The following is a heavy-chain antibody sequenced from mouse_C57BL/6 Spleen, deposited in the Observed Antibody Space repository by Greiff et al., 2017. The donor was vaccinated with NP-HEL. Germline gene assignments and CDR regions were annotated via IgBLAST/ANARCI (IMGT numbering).Heavy chain of an antibody. V-gene: IGHV1-55*01. CDR2: IYPGSGST. Sequence: QVQLQQPGAELVKPGASVKMSCKASGYTFTSYWITWVKQRPGQGLEWIGDIYPGSGSTNYNEKFKSKATLTVDTSSSTAYMQLSSLTSEDSAVYYCARAYGSPYYFDYWGQGTTLTVSS. J-gene: IGHJ2*01. CDR3: ARAYGSPYYFDY. D-gene: IGHD1-1*01. CDR1: GYTFTSYW.